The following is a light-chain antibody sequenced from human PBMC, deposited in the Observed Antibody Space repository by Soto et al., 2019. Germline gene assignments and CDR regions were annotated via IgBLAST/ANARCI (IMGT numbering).Light chain of an antibody. V-gene: IGKV1-5*03. Sequence: DIQMTQSPSTLSASVGDRVTITCRASQSTSSWLAWYQQKPGKAPKLLIYKASSLESGVPSRFSGSGSGTKFTLTISSLQPDDFATYYCKQYNSYSPWTFGQGPNVDIK. CDR2: KAS. CDR1: QSTSSW. J-gene: IGKJ1*01. CDR3: KQYNSYSPWT.